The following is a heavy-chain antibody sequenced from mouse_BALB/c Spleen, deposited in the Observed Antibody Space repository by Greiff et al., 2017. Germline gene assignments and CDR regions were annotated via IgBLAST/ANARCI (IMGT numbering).Heavy chain of an antibody. CDR3: ARGGRYDGFAY. CDR1: GFTFSSFC. J-gene: IGHJ3*01. CDR2: ISSGSSTI. D-gene: IGHD2-14*01. Sequence: EVKLMESGGGLVQPGGSRKLSCAASGFTFSSFCMHWVRQAPEKGLAWVAYISSGSSTIYYAVTVKGRFTISRDNPKNTLFLQMTSLRSEDTAMYYCARGGRYDGFAYWGQGTLVTVSA. V-gene: IGHV5-17*02.